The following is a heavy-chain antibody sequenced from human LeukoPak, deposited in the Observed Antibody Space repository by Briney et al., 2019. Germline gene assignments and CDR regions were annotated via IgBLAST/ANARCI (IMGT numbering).Heavy chain of an antibody. J-gene: IGHJ4*02. V-gene: IGHV3-30*02. CDR2: IRYDGSNK. CDR3: AKVGIQANPQRAFDY. Sequence: LRLSRAASGLTLRSYCMPWVPQAPGKGLEWVAFIRYDGSNKYYADSVKGRFTISRDNSKNTLYLQMNSLRAEDTAVYYCAKVGIQANPQRAFDYWGQGTLVTVS. D-gene: IGHD6-25*01. CDR1: GLTLRSYC.